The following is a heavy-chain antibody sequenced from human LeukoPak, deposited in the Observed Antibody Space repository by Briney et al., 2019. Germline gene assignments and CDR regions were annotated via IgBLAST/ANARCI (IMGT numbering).Heavy chain of an antibody. J-gene: IGHJ4*02. CDR3: ARPDGAYGSGSYFHY. CDR1: GYTFTNYW. D-gene: IGHD3-10*01. CDR2: IYPGDSDT. V-gene: IGHV5-51*01. Sequence: GESLKISCKGSGYTFTNYWIGWVRQMPGKGLEWMGIIYPGDSDTRYSPSFQGQVTISADKSISTAYLQWRSLKASDTAMYHCARPDGAYGSGSYFHYWGQGTLVTVSS.